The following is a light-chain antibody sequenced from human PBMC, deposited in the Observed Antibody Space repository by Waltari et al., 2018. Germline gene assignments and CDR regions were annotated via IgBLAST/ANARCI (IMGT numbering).Light chain of an antibody. CDR3: QQTYTTPWT. J-gene: IGKJ1*01. Sequence: DIQMTQSPSSLSASVGDRVSITCRSSQTVSKFLNWYQQKPGEAPKLRIYAASTLQSGVPSRVRGGGSGTDFTLIISSLQPDDFATYFCQQTYTTPWTFGQGTRVDI. CDR2: AAS. CDR1: QTVSKF. V-gene: IGKV1-39*01.